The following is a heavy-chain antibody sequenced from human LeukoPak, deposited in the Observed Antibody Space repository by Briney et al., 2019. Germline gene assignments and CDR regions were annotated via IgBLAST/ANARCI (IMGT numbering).Heavy chain of an antibody. V-gene: IGHV4-59*01. CDR1: GGSISTYY. CDR2: MYHSGIA. J-gene: IGHJ4*02. Sequence: PSETLSLTCTVSGGSISTYYWGWIRQPPGKRLEYLGYMYHSGIANYNPSLKSRVTISVDTSKNQFSLNLTSVTAADTAMYYCARGDGAYNYGYYFDYWGQGTLVTVSS. CDR3: ARGDGAYNYGYYFDY. D-gene: IGHD5-18*01.